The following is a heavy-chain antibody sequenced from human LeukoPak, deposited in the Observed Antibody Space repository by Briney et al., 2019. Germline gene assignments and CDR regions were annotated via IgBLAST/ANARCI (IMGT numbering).Heavy chain of an antibody. CDR3: ARDSYYYDSSGPTY. J-gene: IGHJ4*02. V-gene: IGHV3-21*01. CDR1: GFTFSSYG. Sequence: GGSLRLSCAASGFTFSSYGMSWVRQAPGKGLEWVSSISSSSSYIYYADSVKGRFTISRDNAKNSLYLQMNSLRAEDTAVYYCARDSYYYDSSGPTYWGQGTLVTVSS. CDR2: ISSSSSYI. D-gene: IGHD3-22*01.